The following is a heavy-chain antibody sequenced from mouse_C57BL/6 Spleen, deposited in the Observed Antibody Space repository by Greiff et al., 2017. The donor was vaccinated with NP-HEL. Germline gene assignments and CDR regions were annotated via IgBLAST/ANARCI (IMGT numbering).Heavy chain of an antibody. J-gene: IGHJ2*01. Sequence: VQLQESGPELVKPGASVKISCKASGYAFSSSWMNWVKQRPGKGLEWIGRIYPGDGDTNYNGKFKGKATLTADKSSSTAYMQLSSLTSEDSAVYFCARVDSSGYLDYWGQGTTLTVSS. CDR2: IYPGDGDT. V-gene: IGHV1-82*01. CDR1: GYAFSSSW. CDR3: ARVDSSGYLDY. D-gene: IGHD3-2*02.